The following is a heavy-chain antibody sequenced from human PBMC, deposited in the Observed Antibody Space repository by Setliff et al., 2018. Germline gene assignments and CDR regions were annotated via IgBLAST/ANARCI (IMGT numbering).Heavy chain of an antibody. Sequence: SVKVSCKASGGTFSSYGISWVRQAPGQGLEWMGGTIPVFGTTDYAHKFQGRVTIMTDEFTGTAYMELSSLRTEDTAVYYCAREGVDIRSSTDYRYYMDVWGKGTTVTVSS. D-gene: IGHD5-12*01. V-gene: IGHV1-69*05. CDR3: AREGVDIRSSTDYRYYMDV. CDR2: TIPVFGTT. J-gene: IGHJ6*03. CDR1: GGTFSSYG.